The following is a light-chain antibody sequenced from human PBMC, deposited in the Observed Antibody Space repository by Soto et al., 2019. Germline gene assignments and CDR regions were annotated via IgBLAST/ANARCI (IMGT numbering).Light chain of an antibody. CDR1: QDIDNF. Sequence: MLMTQSPSSLSAFVGDRVTITCRASQDIDNFLAWYQQEPGKAPKLLIYKASTLKSGVPSRFSGSGSGTEFTLTISSLQPDDFATYYCQHYNSYSEAFGQGTKVDIK. V-gene: IGKV1-5*03. J-gene: IGKJ1*01. CDR3: QHYNSYSEA. CDR2: KAS.